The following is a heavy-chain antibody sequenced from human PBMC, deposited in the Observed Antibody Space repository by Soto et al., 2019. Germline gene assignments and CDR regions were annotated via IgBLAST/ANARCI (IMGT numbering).Heavy chain of an antibody. Sequence: SETLSLTCTVSGGSISSYYWSWIRQPPGKGLEWIGYIYYSGSTNYNPSLKSRVTISVDTSKNQFSLKLSSVTAADTAVYYCARVRMTYYDYVWGSYRYTDYYYYGMRRGGNYLDYWGQGTLVTVSS. CDR3: ARVRMTYYDYVWGSYRYTDYYYYGMRRGGNYLDY. J-gene: IGHJ4*02. D-gene: IGHD3-16*02. CDR2: IYYSGST. V-gene: IGHV4-59*01. CDR1: GGSISSYY.